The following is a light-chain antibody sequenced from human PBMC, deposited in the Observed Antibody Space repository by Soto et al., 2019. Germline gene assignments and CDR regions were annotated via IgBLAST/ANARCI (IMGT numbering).Light chain of an antibody. CDR2: GAS. Sequence: EIVLTQSPGTLSLCTGEGATLSCRASQSVSNNYLAWYQQKPGQAPRLLIYGASNRATGIPDRFSGSGSGTDFTLTISRLEPEDFAVYYCQQYGSSGTFGQGAKVDFK. J-gene: IGKJ1*01. CDR1: QSVSNNY. V-gene: IGKV3-20*01. CDR3: QQYGSSGT.